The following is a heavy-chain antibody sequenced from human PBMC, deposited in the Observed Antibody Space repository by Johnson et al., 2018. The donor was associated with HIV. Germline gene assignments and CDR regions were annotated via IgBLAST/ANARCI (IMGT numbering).Heavy chain of an antibody. Sequence: VQLVESGGGLVQPGGSLRLSCAASGFTVSSNYMSWVRQAPGKGLEWVSVIYSGRSTYYADSVKGRFTISRDNSKNTLYLQMNSLRAEDTAVYYCASTSSGWFYAFDIWGQGTMVTVSS. CDR3: ASTSSGWFYAFDI. CDR2: IYSGRST. CDR1: GFTVSSNY. D-gene: IGHD6-19*01. J-gene: IGHJ3*02. V-gene: IGHV3-66*01.